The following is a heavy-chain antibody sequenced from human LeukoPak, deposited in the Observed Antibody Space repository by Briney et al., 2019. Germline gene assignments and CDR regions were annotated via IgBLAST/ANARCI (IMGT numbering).Heavy chain of an antibody. V-gene: IGHV4-39*07. J-gene: IGHJ4*02. CDR1: GGSISSSSYY. D-gene: IGHD5-18*01. Sequence: SETLSLTCTVSGGSISSSSYYWSWIRQPPGKGLEWIGEINHSGSTNYNPSLKSRVTISVDTSKNQFSLKLSSVTAADTAVYYCARGPAPAMVLFDYWGQGTLVTVSS. CDR2: INHSGST. CDR3: ARGPAPAMVLFDY.